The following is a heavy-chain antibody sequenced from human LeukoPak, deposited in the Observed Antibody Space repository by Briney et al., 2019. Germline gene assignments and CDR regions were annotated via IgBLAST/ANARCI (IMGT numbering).Heavy chain of an antibody. CDR3: AREIRSSSVFDY. D-gene: IGHD6-6*01. CDR1: GFTLSSYP. CDR2: ISSRSSYI. V-gene: IGHV3-21*01. Sequence: PGGSLRLSCAASGFTLSSYPMHWVRQAPGKGLEWVSSISSRSSYIYYANSVKGRFTISRDNAKNSLYLQMNSLRAEDTAVYYCAREIRSSSVFDYWGQGTLVTVSS. J-gene: IGHJ4*02.